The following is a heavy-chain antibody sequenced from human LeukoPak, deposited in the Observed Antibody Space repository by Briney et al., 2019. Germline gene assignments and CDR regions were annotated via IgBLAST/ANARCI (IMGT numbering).Heavy chain of an antibody. D-gene: IGHD2-2*01. J-gene: IGHJ5*02. Sequence: SETLSLTCTVSGGSISSYYWSWIRQPAGKGLEWIGRIYTSGSTNYNPSLKSRVTMSVDTSKNQFSLKLSSATAVDTAVYYCAREQNVVVPAAIWFDPWGQGTLVTVSS. CDR1: GGSISSYY. CDR2: IYTSGST. CDR3: AREQNVVVPAAIWFDP. V-gene: IGHV4-4*07.